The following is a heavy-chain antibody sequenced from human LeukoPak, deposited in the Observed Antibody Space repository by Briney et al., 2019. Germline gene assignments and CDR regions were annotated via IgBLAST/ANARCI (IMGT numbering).Heavy chain of an antibody. CDR1: GFTFSSYA. D-gene: IGHD6-13*01. CDR3: AKVLSQGYPNSWTNWFDS. J-gene: IGHJ5*01. Sequence: PGGSLRLSCAASGFTFSSYAMSWVRQAPGKGLEWVSAISGSGGSTYYADSVEGRFTVSRDNSKSTLYLQMSSLRAEDTAVYSCAKVLSQGYPNSWTNWFDSWGQGALVTVSS. V-gene: IGHV3-23*01. CDR2: ISGSGGST.